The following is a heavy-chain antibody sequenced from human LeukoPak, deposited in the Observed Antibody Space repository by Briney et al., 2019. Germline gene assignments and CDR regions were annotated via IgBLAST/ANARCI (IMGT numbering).Heavy chain of an antibody. V-gene: IGHV3-13*01. Sequence: PGGSLRLSCAASGFTFSSFDMHWVRHPTGQGLEWVSTIGTASDTYYPGSVKGRFTLSRDNAKNSLYLQMNSLTAGDTAVYYCARGPPRGKYYYMDVWGKGTTDTVSS. J-gene: IGHJ6*03. CDR3: ARGPPRGKYYYMDV. D-gene: IGHD1-1*01. CDR2: IGTASDT. CDR1: GFTFSSFD.